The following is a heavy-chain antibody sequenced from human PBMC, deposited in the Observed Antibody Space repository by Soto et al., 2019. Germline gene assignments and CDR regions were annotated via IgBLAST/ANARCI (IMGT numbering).Heavy chain of an antibody. J-gene: IGHJ4*02. CDR1: AITFSSPG. Sequence: AGGSLRLSCAASAITFSSPGCHWVRRAPRKLLDCDAVIWYDGSNKYCADSVKGRFTFSRDNSRNTLYLQMDSLRDEDTAVYYCARDFSGSSWYQVADYWGQGNLVT. V-gene: IGHV3-33*01. CDR2: IWYDGSNK. CDR3: ARDFSGSSWYQVADY. D-gene: IGHD6-13*01.